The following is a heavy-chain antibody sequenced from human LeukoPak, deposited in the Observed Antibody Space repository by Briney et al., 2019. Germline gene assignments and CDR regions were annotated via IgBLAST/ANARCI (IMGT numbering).Heavy chain of an antibody. D-gene: IGHD2-2*02. CDR1: GFTFSNAW. V-gene: IGHV3-15*01. J-gene: IGHJ6*03. CDR3: TTYTDYYHYYMDV. CDR2: IKSKTDGGTT. Sequence: GGSLRLSRAASGFTFSNAWMSWVRQAPGKGLEWVGRIKSKTDGGTTDYAAPVKGRFTISRDDSKNTLYLQMNSLKTEDTAVYYCTTYTDYYHYYMDVWGKGTTVTVSS.